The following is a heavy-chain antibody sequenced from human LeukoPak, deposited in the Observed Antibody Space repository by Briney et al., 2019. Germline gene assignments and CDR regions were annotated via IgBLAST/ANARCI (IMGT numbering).Heavy chain of an antibody. V-gene: IGHV1-69*13. J-gene: IGHJ1*01. Sequence: ASVKVSCKASGGTFSSYAISWVRQAPGQGLEWMGGIIPIFGTANYAQKFQGRATITADESTSTAYMELSSLRSEDTAVYYCARETIPPRGYFQHWGQGTLVTVSS. CDR2: IIPIFGTA. CDR1: GGTFSSYA. CDR3: ARETIPPRGYFQH. D-gene: IGHD2-2*02.